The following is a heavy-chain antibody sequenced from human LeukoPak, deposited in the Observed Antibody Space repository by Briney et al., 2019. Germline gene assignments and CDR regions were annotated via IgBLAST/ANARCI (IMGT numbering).Heavy chain of an antibody. J-gene: IGHJ4*02. V-gene: IGHV3-23*01. D-gene: IGHD3-10*01. CDR1: GFIFSDSA. CDR3: AKMTTRSASGSPDS. CDR2: ISASGVST. Sequence: GSLRLSCTASGFIFSDSAMGWVRQAPGKGLEWVSAISASGVSTYYTDSVKGRFSISRVNSKNTLYLQMSSLRAEDTAVYYCAKMTTRSASGSPDSLAQGTLVTVSS.